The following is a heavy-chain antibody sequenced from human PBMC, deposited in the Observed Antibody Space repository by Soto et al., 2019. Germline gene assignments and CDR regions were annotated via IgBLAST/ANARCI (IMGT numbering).Heavy chain of an antibody. V-gene: IGHV4-59*01. CDR2: IYYSGST. Sequence: TETLSLTSTVSGDSISSYYWSWIRQPPGKGLEWIGYIYYSGSTNYNPSLKSRVTISVDTSKNQFSLKLSSVTAADTAVYYCARSVTRTDFHFCGQGTLVTVFS. CDR3: ARSVTRTDFHF. J-gene: IGHJ4*02. CDR1: GDSISSYY. D-gene: IGHD4-17*01.